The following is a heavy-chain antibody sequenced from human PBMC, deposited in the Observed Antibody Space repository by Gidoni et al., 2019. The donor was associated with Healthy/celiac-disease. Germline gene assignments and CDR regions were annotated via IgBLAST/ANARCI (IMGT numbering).Heavy chain of an antibody. Sequence: QVQLVQSGAEVKKPGASVKVSCKASGYTFTGYSMHWVRQAPGQGLEWMGWINPNSGGTNYAQKFQGRVTMTRDTSISTAYMELSRLRSDDTAVYYCARVKCSGGSCYSVLVDAFDIWGQGTMVTVSS. J-gene: IGHJ3*02. CDR2: INPNSGGT. V-gene: IGHV1-2*02. CDR1: GYTFTGYS. D-gene: IGHD2-15*01. CDR3: ARVKCSGGSCYSVLVDAFDI.